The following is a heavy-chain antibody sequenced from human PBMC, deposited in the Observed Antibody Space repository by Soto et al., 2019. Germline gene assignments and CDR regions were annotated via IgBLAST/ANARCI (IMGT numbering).Heavy chain of an antibody. D-gene: IGHD2-21*01. V-gene: IGHV4-4*02. J-gene: IGHJ3*01. CDR3: ARASSFRGDFDF. Sequence: PSETLSLTCAVSGGSIRSSSWWTWLRQSPGKGLEWIGEFYHAGSPHYNPPFQSRVTISADTSKNLFSLRLTSVTAADTAIYYCARASSFRGDFDFWGQGTAVTVSS. CDR1: GGSIRSSSW. CDR2: FYHAGSP.